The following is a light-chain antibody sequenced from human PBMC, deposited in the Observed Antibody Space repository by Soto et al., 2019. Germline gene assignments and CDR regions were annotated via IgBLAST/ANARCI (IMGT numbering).Light chain of an antibody. J-gene: IGKJ4*01. CDR3: QQLNSYLPT. Sequence: IQLTQSPASLSASVGDRVTITCRPSQGISSYLAWYQQKPGKAPKLLIYAASTLQSGVPSRFSGSGSGTDFTLTISSLQPEDFATYYCQQLNSYLPTFGGGTKVDIK. CDR1: QGISSY. V-gene: IGKV1-9*01. CDR2: AAS.